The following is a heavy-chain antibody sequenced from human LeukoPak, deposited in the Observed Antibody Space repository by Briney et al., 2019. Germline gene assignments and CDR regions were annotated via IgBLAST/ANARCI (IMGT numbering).Heavy chain of an antibody. Sequence: KPSETLSLTCAVYGGSFRGYYWIWIRQPPGKGLEWIGEINHSGSTNYNPSLKSRVTISVDTSKNQCSLKLSSVSAADTAVYYCARGVMGSYYLRRWGQGTLVTVSS. CDR3: ARGVMGSYYLRR. J-gene: IGHJ4*02. D-gene: IGHD1-26*01. CDR1: GGSFRGYY. CDR2: INHSGST. V-gene: IGHV4-34*01.